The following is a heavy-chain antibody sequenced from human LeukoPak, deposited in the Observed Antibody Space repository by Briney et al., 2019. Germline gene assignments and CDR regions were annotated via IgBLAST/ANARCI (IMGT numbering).Heavy chain of an antibody. CDR2: ISAYNGNT. CDR3: ARDLGYYYDSLGFDY. D-gene: IGHD3-22*01. Sequence: GASVKVSCKASGYTFTSYGISWVRQAPGQGLEWMGWISAYNGNTNYAQKLQGRVTMTTDTSTSTAYMELRSLRSDDTAVYYCARDLGYYYDSLGFDYWGQGTLVTVSS. V-gene: IGHV1-18*01. J-gene: IGHJ4*02. CDR1: GYTFTSYG.